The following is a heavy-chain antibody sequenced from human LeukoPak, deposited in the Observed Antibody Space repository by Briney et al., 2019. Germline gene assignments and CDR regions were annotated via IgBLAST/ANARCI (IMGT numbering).Heavy chain of an antibody. CDR1: GGSIRSSSYY. J-gene: IGHJ4*02. Sequence: SETLSLTCTVSGGSIRSSSYYWGWIRQHPGKGLEWIGSIYYSGSTYYNAPLKSRGTISVDTSKNQFSLKLNSVTAADMAVYFCARQVVAVAGTGYFDYWGPGNLVTVSS. V-gene: IGHV4-39*01. CDR2: IYYSGST. D-gene: IGHD6-19*01. CDR3: ARQVVAVAGTGYFDY.